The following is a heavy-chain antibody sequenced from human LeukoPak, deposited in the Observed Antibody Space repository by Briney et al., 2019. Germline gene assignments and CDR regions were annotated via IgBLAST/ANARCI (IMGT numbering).Heavy chain of an antibody. J-gene: IGHJ6*03. V-gene: IGHV4-34*01. CDR3: ARTQSGYSYGRLYYYYYMDV. CDR2: INHNGST. Sequence: SETLSLTCAVYGGSFSAYYWSWIRQPPGKGLEWIGEINHNGSTNYNPSLKSRVTISVDTSKNQFSLKLSSVTAADTPVYYCARTQSGYSYGRLYYYYYMDVWGKGTTVTISS. D-gene: IGHD5-18*01. CDR1: GGSFSAYY.